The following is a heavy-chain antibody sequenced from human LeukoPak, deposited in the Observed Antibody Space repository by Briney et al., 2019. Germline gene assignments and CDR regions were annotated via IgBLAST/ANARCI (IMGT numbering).Heavy chain of an antibody. V-gene: IGHV3-23*01. CDR3: AKDHNWNDRNDAFDI. D-gene: IGHD1-1*01. CDR1: GFTFSSYS. CDR2: ISGSGGST. J-gene: IGHJ3*02. Sequence: GGSLRLSCAASGFTFSSYSMNWVRQAPGKGLEWISAISGSGGSTYYADSVKGRFTISRDNSKNTLYLQMNSLRAEDTAVYYCAKDHNWNDRNDAFDIWGQGTMVTVSS.